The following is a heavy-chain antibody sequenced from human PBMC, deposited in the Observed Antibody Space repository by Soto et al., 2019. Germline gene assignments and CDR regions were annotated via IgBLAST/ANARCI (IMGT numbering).Heavy chain of an antibody. CDR1: GFTFSSYA. D-gene: IGHD6-19*01. V-gene: IGHV3-23*01. J-gene: IGHJ6*02. CDR2: ISGSGGST. Sequence: EVQLLESGGGLVPPGGSLRLSCAASGFTFSSYAMSWVRQAPGKGLEWVSAISGSGGSTYYAYSVKGRFTISRDNSKNTLYLQMNILRAEDTAVCYCAKDGGGGWYSYFYYGMDVWGQGTTVTVSS. CDR3: AKDGGGGWYSYFYYGMDV.